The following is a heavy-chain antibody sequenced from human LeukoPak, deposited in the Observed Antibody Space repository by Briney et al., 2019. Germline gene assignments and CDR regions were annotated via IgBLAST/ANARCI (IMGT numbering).Heavy chain of an antibody. V-gene: IGHV3-33*01. CDR3: ATWGDTTAEYFQR. CDR1: GFTFSSYG. CDR2: IWYDGSNK. D-gene: IGHD2-21*02. Sequence: RPGRSLRLSCAASGFTFSSYGMHWVRQAPGKGLEWVAVIWYDGSNKYYADSVKGRFTISRDNSMNTLYLQMNSLRAEDTAVYYCATWGDTTAEYFQRWGQGTLVTVSS. J-gene: IGHJ1*01.